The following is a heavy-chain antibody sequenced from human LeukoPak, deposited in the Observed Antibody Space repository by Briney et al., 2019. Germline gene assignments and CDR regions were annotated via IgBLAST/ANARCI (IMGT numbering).Heavy chain of an antibody. CDR2: IYPGDSDT. CDR1: GYSFTSYW. V-gene: IGHV5-51*01. J-gene: IGHJ3*02. CDR3: ARPEYYDFWSGYYGAFDI. Sequence: GESLKISCKGSGYSFTSYWSGWVRQMPGKGLEWMGIIYPGDSDTRYSPSFQGQVTISADKSISTAYLQWSSLKASDTAMYYCARPEYYDFWSGYYGAFDIWGQGTMVTVSS. D-gene: IGHD3-3*01.